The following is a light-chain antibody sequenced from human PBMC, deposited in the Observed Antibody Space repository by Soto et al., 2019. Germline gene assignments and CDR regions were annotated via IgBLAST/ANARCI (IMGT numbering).Light chain of an antibody. CDR3: QQYYSTPGT. J-gene: IGKJ4*01. V-gene: IGKV4-1*01. CDR2: WAS. CDR1: QSVLYSSNNKNY. Sequence: DIVMTQSPDSLAVSLGERATINCKSSQSVLYSSNNKNYLAWYQQKPGQPPKLLIYWASTRESGVPHRFSVSGSGTDFTLTISSLQDEDVAFYYCQQYYSTPGTFGGGTKVEIK.